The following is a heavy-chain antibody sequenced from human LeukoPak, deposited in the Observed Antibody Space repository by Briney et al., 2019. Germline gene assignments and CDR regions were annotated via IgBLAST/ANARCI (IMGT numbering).Heavy chain of an antibody. V-gene: IGHV4-34*01. D-gene: IGHD6-19*01. CDR3: ARLQGSGWYRADIDY. CDR2: INHSGST. CDR1: GGSFSGYY. Sequence: SSETLSLTCAVYGGSFSGYYWSWIRQPPGKGLEWIGEINHSGSTNYNPSLKSRVTTSVDTSKNQFSLKLSSVTAADTAVYYCARLQGSGWYRADIDYWGQGTLVTVSS. J-gene: IGHJ4*02.